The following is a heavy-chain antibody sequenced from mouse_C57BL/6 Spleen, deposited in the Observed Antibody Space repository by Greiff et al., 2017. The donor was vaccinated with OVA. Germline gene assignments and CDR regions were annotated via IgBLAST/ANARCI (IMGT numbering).Heavy chain of an antibody. V-gene: IGHV1-76*01. CDR3: ARWSYGSLYAMDY. J-gene: IGHJ4*01. D-gene: IGHD1-1*01. CDR1: GYTFTDYY. Sequence: VQLQQSGAELVRPGASVKLSCKASGYTFTDYYINWVKQRPGQGLEWIARIYPGSGNTYYNEKFKGKATLTAEKSSSTAYMQRSSLTSEDSAVYFCARWSYGSLYAMDYWGQGTSVTVSS. CDR2: IYPGSGNT.